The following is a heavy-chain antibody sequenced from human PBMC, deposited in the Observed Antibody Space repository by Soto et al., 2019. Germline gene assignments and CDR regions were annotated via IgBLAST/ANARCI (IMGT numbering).Heavy chain of an antibody. Sequence: GGSLRLSCAGSGFTFSNYAMSWVRQAPGKGLEWVSAISGNGNGAYYGNSVKGRFTISRDNSKETLYLQMNSLIAEDTAMYYCASSYYFDGDPPLWGQGTLVTVSS. CDR3: ASSYYFDGDPPL. CDR2: ISGNGNGA. CDR1: GFTFSNYA. J-gene: IGHJ4*02. D-gene: IGHD3-22*01. V-gene: IGHV3-23*01.